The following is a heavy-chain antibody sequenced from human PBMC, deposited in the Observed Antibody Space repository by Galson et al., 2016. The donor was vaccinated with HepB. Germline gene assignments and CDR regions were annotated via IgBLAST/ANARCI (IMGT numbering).Heavy chain of an antibody. V-gene: IGHV3-23*01. D-gene: IGHD2-15*01. CDR3: AKANIIMVTLGVFLDT. Sequence: WVSGVSGHAGSTYYADSVKGRFAISRDNFKNTLYLQMNSLRADDTAVYYCAKANIIMVTLGVFLDTWGQGTLVTVSS. J-gene: IGHJ1*01. CDR2: VSGHAGST.